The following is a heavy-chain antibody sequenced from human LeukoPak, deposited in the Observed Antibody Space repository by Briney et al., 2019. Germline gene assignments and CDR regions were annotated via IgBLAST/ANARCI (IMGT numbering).Heavy chain of an antibody. CDR3: ARAGRIATNWFDP. CDR1: GYTFTSYD. J-gene: IGHJ5*02. Sequence: ASVKVSCKASGYTFTSYDINWVRQATGQGLEWMGWMNPNSGNTGYAQKFQGRVTMTRNTSISTAYTELSSLRSEDTAVYYCARAGRIATNWFDPWGQGTLVTVSS. CDR2: MNPNSGNT. V-gene: IGHV1-8*01. D-gene: IGHD6-13*01.